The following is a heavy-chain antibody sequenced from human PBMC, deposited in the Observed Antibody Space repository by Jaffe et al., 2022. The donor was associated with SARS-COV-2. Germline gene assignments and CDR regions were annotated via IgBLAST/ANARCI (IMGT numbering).Heavy chain of an antibody. V-gene: IGHV4-61*02. CDR3: ARMYSYAEAFDI. CDR2: IYTSGST. J-gene: IGHJ3*02. Sequence: QVQLQESGPGLVKPSQTLSLTCTVSGGSISSGSYYWSWIRQPAGKGLEWIGRIYTSGSTNYNPSLKSRVTISVDTSKNQFSLKLSSVTAADTAVYYCARMYSYAEAFDIWGQGTMVTVSS. CDR1: GGSISSGSYY. D-gene: IGHD5-18*01.